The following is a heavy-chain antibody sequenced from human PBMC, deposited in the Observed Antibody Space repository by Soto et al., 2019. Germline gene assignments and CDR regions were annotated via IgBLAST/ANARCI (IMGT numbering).Heavy chain of an antibody. CDR2: ISAYDGNT. CDR3: ARGGYYDSSGSRNYYYYGMNV. CDR1: GYTFTSYG. V-gene: IGHV1-18*04. J-gene: IGHJ6*02. Sequence: QAQLVQFGAEVKKPGASVKVSCKASGYTFTSYGINWVRQAPGQGLEWLGWISAYDGNTKYAQSVQGRVSMTTDTSTKTAYMELRSLRSDDTAMYYCARGGYYDSSGSRNYYYYGMNVWGQGTTVSVSS. D-gene: IGHD3-22*01.